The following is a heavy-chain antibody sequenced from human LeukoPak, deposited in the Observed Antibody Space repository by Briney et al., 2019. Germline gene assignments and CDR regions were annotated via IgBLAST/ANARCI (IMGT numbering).Heavy chain of an antibody. D-gene: IGHD3-10*01. CDR3: AKVIVAWDGSGSMLYYGMDV. Sequence: PGRSLRLSCAASGFTFSSYGMHWVRQAPGKGLEWVAVISYDGSNKYYADSVKGRFTISRDNSKNTPYLQMTSLRAEDTAVYYCAKVIVAWDGSGSMLYYGMDVWGKGTTVTVSS. J-gene: IGHJ6*04. CDR2: ISYDGSNK. CDR1: GFTFSSYG. V-gene: IGHV3-30*18.